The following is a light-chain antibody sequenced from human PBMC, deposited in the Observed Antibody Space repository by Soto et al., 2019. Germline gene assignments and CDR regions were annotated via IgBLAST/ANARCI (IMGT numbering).Light chain of an antibody. CDR2: EVS. J-gene: IGLJ1*01. Sequence: QSVLTQPASVSGSPGQSITISCTGTSSDVGGYNYVSWYQLHPGKAPKLMVYEVSNRPSGVSNRFSGSKSGNTASLTMSGIQAEDEADYYFSSYTSSTAYVFGTGTKLTVL. CDR3: SSYTSSTAYV. CDR1: SSDVGGYNY. V-gene: IGLV2-14*01.